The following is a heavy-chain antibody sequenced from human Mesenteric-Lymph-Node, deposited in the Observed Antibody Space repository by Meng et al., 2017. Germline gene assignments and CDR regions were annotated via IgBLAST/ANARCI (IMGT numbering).Heavy chain of an antibody. D-gene: IGHD1-1*01. V-gene: IGHV1-18*01. CDR2: ISAYNGNT. CDR3: AIQPQIISLGDY. J-gene: IGHJ4*02. Sequence: QVQVVQPGAEVKKAGASVKVSCKASGYTFTSYGISWVRQAPGQGLEGMGWISAYNGNTNYAQKLQGRVTMTTDTSTSTAYMELRSLRSDDTAVYYCAIQPQIISLGDYWGQGTLVTVSS. CDR1: GYTFTSYG.